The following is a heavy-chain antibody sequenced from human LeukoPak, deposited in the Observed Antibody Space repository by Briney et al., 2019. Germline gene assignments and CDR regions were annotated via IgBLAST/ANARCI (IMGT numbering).Heavy chain of an antibody. Sequence: SETLSLTCAVYGGSFSGYYWSWIRQPPGKGLEWIGEINHSGSTNYNPSLKSRVTISVDTSRNQFSLKLSSVTAADTAVYYCARALRSYGSGSYKRTYYFDYWGQGTLVTVSS. CDR2: INHSGST. CDR3: ARALRSYGSGSYKRTYYFDY. J-gene: IGHJ4*02. V-gene: IGHV4-34*01. D-gene: IGHD3-10*01. CDR1: GGSFSGYY.